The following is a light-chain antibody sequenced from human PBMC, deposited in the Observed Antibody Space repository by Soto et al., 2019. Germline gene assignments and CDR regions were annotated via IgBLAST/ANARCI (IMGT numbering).Light chain of an antibody. CDR2: KAS. CDR3: QQYNTYVYT. Sequence: DIQMTQSPSTLSASVGDRVTITCRASQSIGTWLAWYQQKPGKAPKVLIYKASSLESGVPSRFSGSGSGTEFTLTISSLQPDDFATYYCQQYNTYVYTFGQGTKVEIK. V-gene: IGKV1-5*03. J-gene: IGKJ2*01. CDR1: QSIGTW.